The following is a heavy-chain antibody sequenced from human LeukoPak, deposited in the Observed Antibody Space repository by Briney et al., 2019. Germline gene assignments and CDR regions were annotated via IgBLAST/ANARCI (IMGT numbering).Heavy chain of an antibody. CDR2: ISGSGGST. CDR3: AKAALSRTIFGVVTEFDP. D-gene: IGHD3-3*01. V-gene: IGHV3-23*01. J-gene: IGHJ5*02. CDR1: GFTFSSYA. Sequence: PGGSLRLSCAASGFTFSSYAMSWVRQAPGKGLEWVTAISGSGGSTYYADSVKGRFTISRDNSKNTLYLQMNSLRAEDTAVYYCAKAALSRTIFGVVTEFDPWGQGTVVTVSS.